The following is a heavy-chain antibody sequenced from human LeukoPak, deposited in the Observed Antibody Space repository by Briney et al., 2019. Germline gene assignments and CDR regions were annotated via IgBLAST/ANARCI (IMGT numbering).Heavy chain of an antibody. D-gene: IGHD2-2*01. CDR2: INHSGST. CDR1: GGSFSGYY. CDR3: ARTSDIVVVPAAEYYFDY. J-gene: IGHJ4*02. V-gene: IGHV4-34*01. Sequence: SETLSLTCAVYGGSFSGYYWSWIRQPPGKGLEWIGEINHSGSTNYNPSLKSRVTISVDTSKNQFSLKLSSVTAADTAVYYCARTSDIVVVPAAEYYFDYWGQGTLVSVSS.